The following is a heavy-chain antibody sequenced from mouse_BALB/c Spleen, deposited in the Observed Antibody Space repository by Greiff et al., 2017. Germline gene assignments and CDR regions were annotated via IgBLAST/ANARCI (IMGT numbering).Heavy chain of an antibody. D-gene: IGHD2-1*01. Sequence: EVQGVESGGGLVQPKGSLKLSCAASGFTFNTYAMNWVRQAPGKGLEWVARIRSKSNNYATYYADSVKDRFTISRDDSQSMLYLQMNNLKTEDTAMYYCVRDGKEGFAYWGQGTLVTVSA. V-gene: IGHV10-1*02. J-gene: IGHJ3*01. CDR2: IRSKSNNYAT. CDR3: VRDGKEGFAY. CDR1: GFTFNTYA.